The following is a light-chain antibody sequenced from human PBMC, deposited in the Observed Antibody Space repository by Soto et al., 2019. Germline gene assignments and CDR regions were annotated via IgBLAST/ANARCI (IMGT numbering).Light chain of an antibody. CDR3: QRKWT. V-gene: IGKV3-15*01. J-gene: IGKJ1*01. Sequence: EIVMTQSPATLPVSPGERATLSCRASQSVGTNLAWYQQKPGQPPRLLIYGASTRATGVPARFSGSGSGTEFTLTISSLQSEDSAVYYWQRKWTFGQGTKVEIK. CDR2: GAS. CDR1: QSVGTN.